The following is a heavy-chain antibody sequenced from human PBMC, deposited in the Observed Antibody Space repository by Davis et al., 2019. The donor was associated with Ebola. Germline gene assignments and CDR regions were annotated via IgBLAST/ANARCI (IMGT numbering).Heavy chain of an antibody. CDR2: IKQDGSEK. J-gene: IGHJ6*02. CDR3: ARESIVVVIAIFHYGMDV. Sequence: GESLKISCAASGFTFSDYYMSWIRQAPGKGLEWVANIKQDGSEKYYVDSVKGRFTISRDNAKNSLYLQMNSLRAEDTAVYYCARESIVVVIAIFHYGMDVWGQGTTVTVSS. D-gene: IGHD2-21*01. CDR1: GFTFSDYY. V-gene: IGHV3-7*01.